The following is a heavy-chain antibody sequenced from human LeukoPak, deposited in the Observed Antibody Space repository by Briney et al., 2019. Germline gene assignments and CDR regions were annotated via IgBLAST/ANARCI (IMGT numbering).Heavy chain of an antibody. CDR1: GFTFSRYW. J-gene: IGHJ1*01. V-gene: IGHV3-7*01. CDR3: AREVYCSSTSCYTGYFQH. Sequence: GGSLRLSCAASGFTFSRYWMSWVRQAPGKGLEWVANIKQDGSGKYYVDSVKGRFTISRDNAKNSLYLQMNSLRAEDTAVYYCAREVYCSSTSCYTGYFQHWGQGTLVTVSS. D-gene: IGHD2-2*02. CDR2: IKQDGSGK.